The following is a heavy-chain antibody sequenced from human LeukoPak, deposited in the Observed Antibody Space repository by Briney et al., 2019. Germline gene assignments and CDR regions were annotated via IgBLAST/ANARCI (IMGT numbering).Heavy chain of an antibody. J-gene: IGHJ4*02. D-gene: IGHD3-9*01. Sequence: GGSLRLSCAASGFTFSSHGMHWVRQAPGMGLEWVAVIWYDGNNKYYADSVKGRFTISRDNSKNTLYLQMNSLRAEDTAVYYCARSTSSEYDIYHFDYWGQGTLVTVSS. CDR1: GFTFSSHG. CDR2: IWYDGNNK. CDR3: ARSTSSEYDIYHFDY. V-gene: IGHV3-33*01.